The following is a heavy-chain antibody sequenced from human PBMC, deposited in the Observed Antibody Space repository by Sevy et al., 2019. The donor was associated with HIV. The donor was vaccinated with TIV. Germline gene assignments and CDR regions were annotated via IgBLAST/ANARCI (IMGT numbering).Heavy chain of an antibody. D-gene: IGHD5-12*01. CDR1: GFIFRSFG. J-gene: IGHJ6*02. Sequence: GGSLRLSCAASGFIFRSFGMHWVRQAPGKGLEWVAVIWSDGSGTYYGDSVRGRFTISRENSKNTVYLQMNNLRAEDTAVYYCARVGRRDGYNFDYYFYYGLDVWGRGTAVTVSS. V-gene: IGHV3-33*01. CDR3: ARVGRRDGYNFDYYFYYGLDV. CDR2: IWSDGSGT.